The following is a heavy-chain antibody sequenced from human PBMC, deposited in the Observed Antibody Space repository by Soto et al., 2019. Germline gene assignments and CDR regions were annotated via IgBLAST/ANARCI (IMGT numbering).Heavy chain of an antibody. V-gene: IGHV1-69*06. Sequence: QVQLVQSGAEVKKPGSSVKVSCKASGGTFSSYAISWVRQAPGQGLEWMGGIIPIFGTANYAQKFQGRVTIPADKSTSKAYMELSSLRSEDTAVYYCARGKVESIAARQSFDYWGQGTLVTVSS. CDR3: ARGKVESIAARQSFDY. CDR2: IIPIFGTA. J-gene: IGHJ4*02. D-gene: IGHD6-6*01. CDR1: GGTFSSYA.